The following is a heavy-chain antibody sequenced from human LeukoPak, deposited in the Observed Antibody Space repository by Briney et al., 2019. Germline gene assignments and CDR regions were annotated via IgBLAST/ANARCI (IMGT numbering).Heavy chain of an antibody. Sequence: GGSLRLSCAASGFTFSSYEMNWVRQAPGKGLEWVSYISSSGSTIYYADSVKGRFTISRDNAENSLYLQMSSLRSEDTAVYYCARGPRITMVRGGQWYYYMDVWGKGTTVTISS. CDR3: ARGPRITMVRGGQWYYYMDV. V-gene: IGHV3-48*03. J-gene: IGHJ6*03. CDR2: ISSSGSTI. D-gene: IGHD3-10*01. CDR1: GFTFSSYE.